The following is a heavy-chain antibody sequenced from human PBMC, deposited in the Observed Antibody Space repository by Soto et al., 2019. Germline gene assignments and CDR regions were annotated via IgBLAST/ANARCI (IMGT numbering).Heavy chain of an antibody. V-gene: IGHV3-64*01. CDR2: ISSNGGST. CDR1: GFTFSSYA. Sequence: GGSLRLSCAASGFTFSSYAMHWVRQAPGKGLEYVSAISSNGGSTYYANSVKGRFTISRDDSKNTAYLQMNSLKTEDTAVYYCTRLWRSGFDYWGQGTLVTV. CDR3: TRLWRSGFDY. J-gene: IGHJ4*02. D-gene: IGHD6-19*01.